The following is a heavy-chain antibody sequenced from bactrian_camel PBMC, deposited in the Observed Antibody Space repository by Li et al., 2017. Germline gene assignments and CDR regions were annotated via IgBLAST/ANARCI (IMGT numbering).Heavy chain of an antibody. D-gene: IGHD3*01. Sequence: HVQLVESGGGSVQPGGSLRLSCVASGYVHSGKCMGWFRQTPGKEREGVAGIDPSGRARYKDSVEGRFTISQDSTDDTLYLQMDNLKPEDTAMYYCAAGGNFVGGACARPTEFPYTGQGTQVTVS. J-gene: IGHJ4*01. CDR2: IDPSGRA. V-gene: IGHV3S53*01. CDR1: GYVHSGKC.